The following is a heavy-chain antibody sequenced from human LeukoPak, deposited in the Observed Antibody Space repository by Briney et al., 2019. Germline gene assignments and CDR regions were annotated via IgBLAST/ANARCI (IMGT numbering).Heavy chain of an antibody. Sequence: GGSLRLSCAASGFPFSSFAMSWVRQAPGKGLEWVSTISGGGDNTYFADSVKGRFTISRDNSKNTLFLQMNSLRAEDTAVYYCARGTVAYCGGDCYNFGEVDYWGQGTLVTVSS. CDR1: GFPFSSFA. CDR2: ISGGGDNT. D-gene: IGHD2-21*02. V-gene: IGHV3-23*01. J-gene: IGHJ4*02. CDR3: ARGTVAYCGGDCYNFGEVDY.